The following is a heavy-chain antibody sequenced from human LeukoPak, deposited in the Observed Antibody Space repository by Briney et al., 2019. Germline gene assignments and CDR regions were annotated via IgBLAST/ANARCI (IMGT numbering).Heavy chain of an antibody. CDR2: INHSGST. V-gene: IGHV4-34*01. J-gene: IGHJ4*02. D-gene: IGHD5-18*01. Sequence: SETLSLTCAVYGGSFSGYYWSWIRQPPGKGLEWIGEINHSGSTNYNPSLKSRVTISVDTSKNQFSLKLSSVTAADTAVYYCARVFGYSYGPYYFGYWGQGTLVTVSS. CDR1: GGSFSGYY. CDR3: ARVFGYSYGPYYFGY.